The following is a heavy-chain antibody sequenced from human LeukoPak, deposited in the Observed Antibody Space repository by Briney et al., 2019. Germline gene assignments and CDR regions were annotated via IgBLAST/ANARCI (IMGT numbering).Heavy chain of an antibody. J-gene: IGHJ5*02. D-gene: IGHD2-2*01. Sequence: HPGGSLRFSCAASGFTFSSYSMNWVRQAPGKGLEWVSPISSSSSYIYYADSVKGRFTISRDNAKNSLYLQMNSLRAEDTAVYYCARDHRGRYCSSTSCFLAWGQGTLVTVSS. CDR2: ISSSSSYI. CDR1: GFTFSSYS. V-gene: IGHV3-21*01. CDR3: ARDHRGRYCSSTSCFLA.